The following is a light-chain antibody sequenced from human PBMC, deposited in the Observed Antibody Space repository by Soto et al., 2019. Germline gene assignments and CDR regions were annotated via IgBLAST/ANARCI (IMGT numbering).Light chain of an antibody. J-gene: IGLJ3*02. CDR1: NSDIGGYTY. CDR3: CSFAKPSNFWV. V-gene: IGLV2-11*01. Sequence: QSALTQPRSVSGSPGQSITISCTGTNSDIGGYTYVSWYQQHPGKAPKVMIYDVTRRPSGVPDRFSGSKSGNTASLTISGLQAEDEADYYCCSFAKPSNFWVFGGGTKLTVL. CDR2: DVT.